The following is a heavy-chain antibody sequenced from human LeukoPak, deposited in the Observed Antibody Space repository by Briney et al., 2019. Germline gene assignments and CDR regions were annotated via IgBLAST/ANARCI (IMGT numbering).Heavy chain of an antibody. Sequence: SETLSLTCTVSGGSISSYYWSWIRQPAEKGLEWIGRIYTSGSTNYNPSLKSRVTMSVDTSKNQFSLKLSSVTAADTAVYYCARGSVLLWFGEPNPNWFDPWGQGTLVTVSS. CDR2: IYTSGST. CDR3: ARGSVLLWFGEPNPNWFDP. J-gene: IGHJ5*02. D-gene: IGHD3-10*01. CDR1: GGSISSYY. V-gene: IGHV4-4*07.